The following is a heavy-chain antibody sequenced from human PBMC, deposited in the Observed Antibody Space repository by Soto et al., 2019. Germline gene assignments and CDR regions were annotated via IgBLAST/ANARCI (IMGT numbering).Heavy chain of an antibody. CDR1: GDNFTTYG. D-gene: IGHD1-7*01. J-gene: IGHJ4*02. CDR3: ARVGGLGRDCGTNNCFGLGF. Sequence: QVQLVQSGAEMKKPGSSVKVSCKSSGDNFTTYGISWVRQAPGQGLEWLGGFIPMYGTQSYTQKFQDRVTFTADASTTTAYMELSSLRFEDTAIYYCARVGGLGRDCGTNNCFGLGFWGKGTLVTVSS. V-gene: IGHV1-69*01. CDR2: FIPMYGTQ.